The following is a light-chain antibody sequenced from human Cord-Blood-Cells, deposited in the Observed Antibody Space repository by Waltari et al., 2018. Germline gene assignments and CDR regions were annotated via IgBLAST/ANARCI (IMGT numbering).Light chain of an antibody. CDR3: CSYAGSWV. J-gene: IGLJ3*02. Sequence: QSALTQPASVSGSPGQPITISCTGTSSDVGSYNLVSWYHQHPGKAPKLMIYEGSKRPSGVSNRFSGSKSGNTASLTISGLQAEDEADYYCCSYAGSWVFGGGTKLTVL. CDR2: EGS. CDR1: SSDVGSYNL. V-gene: IGLV2-23*01.